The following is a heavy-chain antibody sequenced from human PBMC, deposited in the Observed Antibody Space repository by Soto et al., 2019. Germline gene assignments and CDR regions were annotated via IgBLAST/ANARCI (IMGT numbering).Heavy chain of an antibody. D-gene: IGHD3-3*01. J-gene: IGHJ4*02. CDR2: INAGNGNT. CDR1: GYTFTSYA. Sequence: QVQLVQSGAEEKKPGASVKVSCKASGYTFTSYAMHWVRQAPGQRLEWMGWINAGNGNTKYSQKCQGRVTITRDTSASTAYMELSSLRSEDTAVYYCARQVWGGYFDYWGQGTLVTVSS. V-gene: IGHV1-3*05. CDR3: ARQVWGGYFDY.